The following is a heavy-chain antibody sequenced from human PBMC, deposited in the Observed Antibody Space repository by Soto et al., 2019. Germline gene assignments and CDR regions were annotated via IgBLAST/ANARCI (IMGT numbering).Heavy chain of an antibody. D-gene: IGHD2-15*01. J-gene: IGHJ6*02. CDR2: IYWDDDK. Sequence: GPTLVNPTQTLTLTCTFSGFSLSTSGVGVGWIRQPPGKALEWLALIYWDDDKRYSPSLTSRLTITKDTSKNQVVLTMTNMDPVDTATYYCAHVLVVVANYGMDVWGQGTTVTVSS. CDR1: GFSLSTSGVG. V-gene: IGHV2-5*02. CDR3: AHVLVVVANYGMDV.